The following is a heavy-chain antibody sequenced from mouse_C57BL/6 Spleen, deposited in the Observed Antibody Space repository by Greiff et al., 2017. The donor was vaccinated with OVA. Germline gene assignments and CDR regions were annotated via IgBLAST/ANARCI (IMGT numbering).Heavy chain of an antibody. J-gene: IGHJ4*01. CDR3: ASKDSSGYDAMDY. V-gene: IGHV1-55*01. CDR2: IYPGSGST. CDR1: GYTFTSYW. D-gene: IGHD3-2*02. Sequence: QVQLQQPGAELVKPGASVKMSCKASGYTFTSYWITWVKQRPGQGLEWIGDIYPGSGSTNYNEKFKSTATLTVATSSSTAYLQLSSLTSEDYAVYYCASKDSSGYDAMDYWGQGTSVTVSS.